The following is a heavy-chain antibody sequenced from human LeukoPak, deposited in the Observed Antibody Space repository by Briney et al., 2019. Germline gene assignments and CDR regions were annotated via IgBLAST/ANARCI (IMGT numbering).Heavy chain of an antibody. D-gene: IGHD2-2*01. J-gene: IGHJ6*02. CDR3: ARGRIVVVPAAILPYGMDV. CDR2: INHSGST. V-gene: IGHV4-4*02. CDR1: GGSISSSNW. Sequence: SETLSLTCAVSGGSISSSNWWSWIRQPPGKGLEWIGEINHSGSTNYNPSLKSRVTISVDTSKNQFSLKLSSVTAADTAVYYCARGRIVVVPAAILPYGMDVWGQGTTVTVSS.